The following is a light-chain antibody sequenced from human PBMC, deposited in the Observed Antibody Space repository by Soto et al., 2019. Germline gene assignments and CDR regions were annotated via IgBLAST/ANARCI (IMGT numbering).Light chain of an antibody. CDR1: SSDVGAYNY. J-gene: IGLJ2*01. CDR3: STYTGSSNFVV. Sequence: QSALTQPPSASGSPGQSVTISCTGTSSDVGAYNYVTWYQQHPGKAPKLMIYDVSKRPSGVPDRFSGSKSGNTASLTVSGLRAEDEADYYCSTYTGSSNFVVFGGGTKLTVL. V-gene: IGLV2-8*01. CDR2: DVS.